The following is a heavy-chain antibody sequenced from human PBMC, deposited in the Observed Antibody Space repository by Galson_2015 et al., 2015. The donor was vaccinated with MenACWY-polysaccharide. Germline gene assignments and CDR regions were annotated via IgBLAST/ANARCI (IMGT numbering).Heavy chain of an antibody. D-gene: IGHD3-22*01. CDR3: ARCWASGYYPSWFDP. CDR2: TYPAESYT. Sequence: SGGEVIKHGESLKISCRGSGYSLTSYWIGWARHTPGQGLDWMGTTYPAESYTRYSPSFQGQVTISADKSISTAYLQWTSLKASDTAMYYCARCWASGYYPSWFDPWGQGTLVTVSS. CDR1: GYSLTSYW. J-gene: IGHJ5*02. V-gene: IGHV5-51*01.